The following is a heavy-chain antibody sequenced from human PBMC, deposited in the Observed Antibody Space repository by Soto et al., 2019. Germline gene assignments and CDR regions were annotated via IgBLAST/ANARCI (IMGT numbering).Heavy chain of an antibody. CDR2: INHSGST. J-gene: IGHJ6*02. CDR3: ASHKGSGWHYYYYGMDV. CDR1: GGSFSGYY. V-gene: IGHV4-34*01. Sequence: SETLSLTCAVYGGSFSGYYWSWIRQPPGKGLEWIGEINHSGSTNYNPPLKSRVTISVDTSKNQFSLKLSSVTAADTAVYYCASHKGSGWHYYYYGMDVWGQGTTVTVSS. D-gene: IGHD6-19*01.